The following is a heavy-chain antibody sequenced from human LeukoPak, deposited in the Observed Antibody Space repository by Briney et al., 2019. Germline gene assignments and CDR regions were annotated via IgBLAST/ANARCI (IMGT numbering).Heavy chain of an antibody. Sequence: PSETLSLTCTVSGGSITSSGYYWGWIRQPPGKGLEWIGSMYYSGNTYYNLSLKSRVTISVDTSKNLFSLRLSSVTAANTAVYYCTRSIIYYYMDVWGRGTTVTVSS. V-gene: IGHV4-39*07. D-gene: IGHD5-24*01. J-gene: IGHJ6*03. CDR2: MYYSGNT. CDR3: TRSIIYYYMDV. CDR1: GGSITSSGYY.